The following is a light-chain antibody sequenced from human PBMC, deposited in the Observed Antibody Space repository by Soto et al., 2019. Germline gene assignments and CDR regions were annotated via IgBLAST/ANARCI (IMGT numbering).Light chain of an antibody. Sequence: LAQPSSVSGSPGQSITISCTGTSTDVGGYNYVSWYQHHPGKGPKLIIYEVNNRPSGVSDRFSGSKSGNKASLTISNLEAEDESDYYCGSYTSTDTPFVFGTGTKVPS. V-gene: IGLV2-14*01. CDR3: GSYTSTDTPFV. J-gene: IGLJ1*01. CDR2: EVN. CDR1: STDVGGYNY.